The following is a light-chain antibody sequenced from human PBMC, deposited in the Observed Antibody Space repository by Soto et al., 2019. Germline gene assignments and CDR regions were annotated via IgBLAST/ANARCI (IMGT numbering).Light chain of an antibody. CDR3: SSYTSNSSLI. V-gene: IGLV2-14*01. Sequence: QSALTQPASVSGSPGQSITISCAGTMRDVGAYNLVSWYQQHPGRAPQLIIYEVRTRPSGISFRFSGSKSGNTASLTISGLQAEYEADYYCSSYTSNSSLIFGGGTKVTVL. CDR2: EVR. CDR1: MRDVGAYNL. J-gene: IGLJ2*01.